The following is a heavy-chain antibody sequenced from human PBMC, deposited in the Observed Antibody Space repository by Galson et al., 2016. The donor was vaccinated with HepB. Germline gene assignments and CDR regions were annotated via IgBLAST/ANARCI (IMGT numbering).Heavy chain of an antibody. CDR1: GGSISTSTDY. CDR2: IYSPGDT. Sequence: SETLSLTCTVSGGSISTSTDYWGWVRQPLGKGLEWIGSIYSPGDTFYTPSLKSRVTLIVDTAKNQFSLQLNSVTATDTAVYFCARHTGNGWPFYFNYWGQGILVTVSS. CDR3: ARHTGNGWPFYFNY. V-gene: IGHV4-39*01. D-gene: IGHD6-19*01. J-gene: IGHJ4*02.